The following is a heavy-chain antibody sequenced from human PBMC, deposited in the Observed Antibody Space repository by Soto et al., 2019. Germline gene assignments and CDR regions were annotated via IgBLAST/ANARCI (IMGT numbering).Heavy chain of an antibody. CDR2: INPNSGDT. D-gene: IGHD3-3*01. CDR3: ARSHYDFWSGYYEDY. Sequence: ASVKVSCKASGYIFTGYYMHWVRQAPGQGLEWMGWINPNSGDTNYTQKFQGWVTMTRDTSISTAYMELSRLRSEDTAVYYCARSHYDFWSGYYEDYWGQGTLVTVSS. J-gene: IGHJ4*02. V-gene: IGHV1-2*04. CDR1: GYIFTGYY.